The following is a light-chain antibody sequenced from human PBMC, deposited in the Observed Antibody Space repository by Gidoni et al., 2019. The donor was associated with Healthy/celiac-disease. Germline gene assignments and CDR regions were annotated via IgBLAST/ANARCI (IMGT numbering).Light chain of an antibody. Sequence: IVLTQSPATLSLSPGERATLSCRDSQSVSSYLAWYQQKPAQAPRLLIYDASNRATGIPARFSGSGSGTDFTLTISSLEPEDFAVYYCQQRSNWPPGLTFGGGTKVEIK. CDR3: QQRSNWPPGLT. CDR1: QSVSSY. J-gene: IGKJ4*01. CDR2: DAS. V-gene: IGKV3-11*01.